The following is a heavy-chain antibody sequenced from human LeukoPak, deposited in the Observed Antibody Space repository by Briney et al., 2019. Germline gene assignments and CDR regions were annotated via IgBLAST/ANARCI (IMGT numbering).Heavy chain of an antibody. CDR2: IIPILGIA. V-gene: IGHV1-69*04. CDR1: GGTFSSYA. Sequence: VASVKVSCKASGGTFSSYAISWVRQAPGQGLEWMGRIIPILGIANYAQKFQRRVTITADKSTSTAYMELSSLRSEDTAVYYCARDIEGPSGNWFDPWGQGTLVTVSS. CDR3: ARDIEGPSGNWFDP. D-gene: IGHD1-26*01. J-gene: IGHJ5*02.